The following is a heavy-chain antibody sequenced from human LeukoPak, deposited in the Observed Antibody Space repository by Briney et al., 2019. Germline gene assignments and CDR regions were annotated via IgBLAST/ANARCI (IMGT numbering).Heavy chain of an antibody. J-gene: IGHJ5*02. CDR1: GGTFSSYA. V-gene: IGHV1-69*01. Sequence: ASVKVSCKASGGTFSSYAISWVRHAPGQGLEWMGGIIPIFGTANYAQKFQGRVTITADESTSTAYMELSSLRSEDTAVYYCARGHCSGGSCYPPYNWFDPWGQGTLVTVSS. CDR2: IIPIFGTA. CDR3: ARGHCSGGSCYPPYNWFDP. D-gene: IGHD2-15*01.